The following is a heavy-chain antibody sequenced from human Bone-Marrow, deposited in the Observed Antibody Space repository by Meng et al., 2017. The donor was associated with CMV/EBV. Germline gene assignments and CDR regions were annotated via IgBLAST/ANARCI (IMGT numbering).Heavy chain of an antibody. CDR2: ISGSGGST. CDR3: ARDLVVVPAAIRGEGPPYYYYGMDV. J-gene: IGHJ6*02. V-gene: IGHV3-23*01. Sequence: GESLKISCAASGCTFSSYAMSWVRQAPGKGLEWVSAISGSGGSTYYADSVKGRFTISRDNAKNSLYLQMNSLRAEDTAVYYCARDLVVVPAAIRGEGPPYYYYGMDVWGQGTTVTVSS. CDR1: GCTFSSYA. D-gene: IGHD2-2*02.